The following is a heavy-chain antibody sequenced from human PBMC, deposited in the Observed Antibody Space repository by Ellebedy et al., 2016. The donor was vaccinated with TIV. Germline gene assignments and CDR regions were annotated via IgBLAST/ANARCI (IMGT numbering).Heavy chain of an antibody. J-gene: IGHJ6*03. V-gene: IGHV3-73*01. CDR3: AATANHGYMDV. CDR2: IRSKANDYAT. CDR1: GFNFSASA. Sequence: GGSLRLXXAASGFNFSASALHWVRQASGKGLEWVGRIRSKANDYATIFGASVKGRSTFSRDDSKNTAYLQMNSLKTEDTAVYYCAATANHGYMDVWGKGATVTVSS.